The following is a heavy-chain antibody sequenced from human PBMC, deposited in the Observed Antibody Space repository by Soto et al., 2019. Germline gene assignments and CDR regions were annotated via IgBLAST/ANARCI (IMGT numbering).Heavy chain of an antibody. CDR2: ISYDGSNK. CDR3: ARDAGKYSSGRNWFDP. D-gene: IGHD6-19*01. CDR1: GFTFSSYA. J-gene: IGHJ5*02. Sequence: QVQLVESVGGVVQPGRSLRLSCAASGFTFSSYAMHWVRQAPGKGLEWVAVISYDGSNKYYADSVKGRFTISRDNSKNTLYLQMNSLRAEDTAVYYCARDAGKYSSGRNWFDPWGQGTLVTVSS. V-gene: IGHV3-30-3*01.